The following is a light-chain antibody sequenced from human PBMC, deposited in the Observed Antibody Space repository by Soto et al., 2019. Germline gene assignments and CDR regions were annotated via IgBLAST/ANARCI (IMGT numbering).Light chain of an antibody. CDR1: QSLLYSSNNKNF. J-gene: IGKJ4*01. CDR2: GAS. CDR3: QHYYSTPPT. Sequence: DIVMTQSPDSLAVSLGEMAPLNCKSSQSLLYSSNNKNFSAWYQRKPGQSPKFLIYGASTRESGVPDRFSGSGSGTDFTLTISTLQAEDVAIYYCQHYYSTPPTFGGGTKVDIK. V-gene: IGKV4-1*01.